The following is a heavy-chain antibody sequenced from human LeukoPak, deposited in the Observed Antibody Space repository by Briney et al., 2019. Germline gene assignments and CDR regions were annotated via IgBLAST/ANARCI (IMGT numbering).Heavy chain of an antibody. D-gene: IGHD3-22*01. CDR1: GGSFSGYY. Sequence: ETLSLTCAVYGGSFSGYYWSWVRQAPGKGLEWVSAISGSGGSTYYADSVKGRFTISRDNSKNTLYLQMNSLRAEDTAVYYCAKDSSGYWYYFDYWGQGTLVTVSS. J-gene: IGHJ4*02. CDR2: ISGSGGST. V-gene: IGHV3-23*01. CDR3: AKDSSGYWYYFDY.